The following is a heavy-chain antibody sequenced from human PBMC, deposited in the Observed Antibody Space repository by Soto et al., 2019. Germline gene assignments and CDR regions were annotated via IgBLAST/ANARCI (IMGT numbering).Heavy chain of an antibody. Sequence: GASVKVSCKASGYTFTNYAMHWVRQAPGQRLEWMGWIIAGNGNTKYSQKFQGRVTITRDTSASTAYMELRSLRSADTAVYYCAREGYCSSTGCFDYWGQGTLVTVSS. J-gene: IGHJ4*02. V-gene: IGHV1-3*01. CDR3: AREGYCSSTGCFDY. CDR1: GYTFTNYA. D-gene: IGHD2-2*01. CDR2: IIAGNGNT.